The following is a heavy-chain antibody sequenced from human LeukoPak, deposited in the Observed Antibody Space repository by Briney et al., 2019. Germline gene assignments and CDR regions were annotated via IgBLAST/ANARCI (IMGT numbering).Heavy chain of an antibody. CDR1: GDSVSSGSYY. Sequence: SGTLSLTCTVSGDSVSSGSYYLSWIRQPPGKGLDWIAYMSPSGTTNYNPSLKSRVTTSVDTSRTQFSLRLSSVTAADTAVYYCARGRDDRSGTFDYWGQGTLVTVSS. CDR3: ARGRDDRSGTFDY. V-gene: IGHV4-61*01. D-gene: IGHD3-22*01. J-gene: IGHJ4*02. CDR2: MSPSGTT.